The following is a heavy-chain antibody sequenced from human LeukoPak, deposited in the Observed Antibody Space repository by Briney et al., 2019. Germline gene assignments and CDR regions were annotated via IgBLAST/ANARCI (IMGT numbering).Heavy chain of an antibody. J-gene: IGHJ4*02. CDR2: IRYDGSNK. V-gene: IGHV3-30*02. CDR1: GFTFSSYG. D-gene: IGHD3-3*01. Sequence: AGGSLRLSCAASGFTFSSYGMHWVRQAPGKGLEWVAFIRYDGSNKYYADSVKGRFTISRDNSKNTLYLQMNSLRAEDTAVYYCAKAIFGVVIDYFDYWGQGTLVTVSS. CDR3: AKAIFGVVIDYFDY.